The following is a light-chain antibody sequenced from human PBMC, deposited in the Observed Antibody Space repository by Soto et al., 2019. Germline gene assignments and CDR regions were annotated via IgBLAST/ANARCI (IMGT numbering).Light chain of an antibody. CDR1: QSVSSN. J-gene: IGKJ4*02. V-gene: IGKV3-15*01. CDR2: GAS. Sequence: EIVMTQSPATLSVSPGERATLSCRASQSVSSNLAWYQQKPGHAPRLLIYGASTRATGIPARFSGSGSGTEFTLTISSLQAEDFAVYYCQQYNNWPPLTFGGGTKVELK. CDR3: QQYNNWPPLT.